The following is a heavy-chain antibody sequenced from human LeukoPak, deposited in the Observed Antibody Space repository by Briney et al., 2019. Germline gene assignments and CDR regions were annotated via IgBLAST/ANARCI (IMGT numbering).Heavy chain of an antibody. D-gene: IGHD1-26*01. V-gene: IGHV3-66*01. Sequence: GGSLRLSCAASGFTVSSNYMSWVRQAPGKGLEWVSVIYSGGSTYYADSVKGRFTISRDNSKNTLYLQMNSLRAEEAAIYYCAKDLGLSVGTTPFDYWGQGTLVTVSS. CDR1: GFTVSSNY. J-gene: IGHJ4*02. CDR2: IYSGGST. CDR3: AKDLGLSVGTTPFDY.